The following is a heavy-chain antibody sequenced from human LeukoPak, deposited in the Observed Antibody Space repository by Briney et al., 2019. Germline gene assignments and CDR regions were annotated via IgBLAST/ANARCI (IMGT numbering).Heavy chain of an antibody. J-gene: IGHJ4*02. D-gene: IGHD1-14*01. Sequence: ASVQVSCKASGYTFTSYDINWVRQATGQGLEWMGWMSPNSGNTGYAQKFQGRVTMTRSTSMSTAYMELSSLKSEDTAVYYCARISESGPEGDYWGQGTLVIVSS. CDR2: MSPNSGNT. V-gene: IGHV1-8*01. CDR3: ARISESGPEGDY. CDR1: GYTFTSYD.